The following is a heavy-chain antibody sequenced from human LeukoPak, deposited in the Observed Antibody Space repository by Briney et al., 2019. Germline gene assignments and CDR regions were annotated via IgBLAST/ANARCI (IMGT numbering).Heavy chain of an antibody. CDR1: GFTFSSYW. CDR3: ARVSILNLGELSEAFDI. V-gene: IGHV3-7*05. D-gene: IGHD3-16*02. J-gene: IGHJ3*02. CDR2: INQDGSEK. Sequence: PGGSLRLSCVASGFTFSSYWMTWVRQAPGKGLEWVANINQDGSEKYYLDSVKGRFTISRDNAKNSLYLQMNSLRAEDTAVYFCARVSILNLGELSEAFDIWGQGTMVTVS.